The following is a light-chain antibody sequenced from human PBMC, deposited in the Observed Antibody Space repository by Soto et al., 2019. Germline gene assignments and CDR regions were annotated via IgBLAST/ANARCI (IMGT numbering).Light chain of an antibody. CDR3: CSDAGSYTSVV. Sequence: QSALTQPRSVSGSPGQSVTISCTGTSSDVGGYNYVSWYQQHPGKAPKLMIYDVSKRPSGVPDRFSGSKSGNTASLTSSGLQAEDEADYVCCSDAGSYTSVVFGGGTKLPVL. V-gene: IGLV2-11*01. CDR1: SSDVGGYNY. CDR2: DVS. J-gene: IGLJ2*01.